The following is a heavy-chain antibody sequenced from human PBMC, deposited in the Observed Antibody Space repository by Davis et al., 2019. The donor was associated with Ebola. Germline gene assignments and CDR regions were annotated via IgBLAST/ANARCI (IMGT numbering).Heavy chain of an antibody. V-gene: IGHV3-48*02. Sequence: GESLKISCAASGFTFTSYAMDWVRQAPGKGLEWVSYISSRGTNIYYADSVKGRFTISRDIAKNSLYLQMTSLRDEDTAVYYCARGSENWNYVDYWGQGTLVTVSS. CDR1: GFTFTSYA. CDR2: ISSRGTNI. D-gene: IGHD1-1*01. CDR3: ARGSENWNYVDY. J-gene: IGHJ4*02.